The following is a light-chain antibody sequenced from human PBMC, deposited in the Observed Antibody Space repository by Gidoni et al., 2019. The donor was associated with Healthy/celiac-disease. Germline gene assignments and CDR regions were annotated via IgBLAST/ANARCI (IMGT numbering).Light chain of an antibody. Sequence: TSGQRVTISCSGSSTNIGSNYVYWYQQHPGTAPKLLIYRNNQRPSGVPDRFSGSKSGTSASLAISRLRSEDEADYYCAAWDNSLSGWVFGGGTKLTVL. CDR1: STNIGSNY. CDR2: RNN. J-gene: IGLJ3*02. V-gene: IGLV1-47*01. CDR3: AAWDNSLSGWV.